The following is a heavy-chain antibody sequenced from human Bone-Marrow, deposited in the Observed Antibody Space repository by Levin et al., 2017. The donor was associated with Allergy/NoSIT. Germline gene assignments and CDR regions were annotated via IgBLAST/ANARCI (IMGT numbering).Heavy chain of an antibody. D-gene: IGHD3-10*01. V-gene: IGHV3-9*01. CDR3: AKGVSSGSYSAVDY. Sequence: SCAASGFTFDDYAMYWVRQGLGKGLEWVAGMSWNSMSIGYGDSVKGRFTISRDNAKNSLFLQMNSLRAEDTALYYCAKGVSSGSYSAVDYWGQGTLVTVSS. CDR2: MSWNSMSI. J-gene: IGHJ4*02. CDR1: GFTFDDYA.